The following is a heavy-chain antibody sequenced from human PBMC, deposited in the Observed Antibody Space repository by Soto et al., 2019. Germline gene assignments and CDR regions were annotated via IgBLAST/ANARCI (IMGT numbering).Heavy chain of an antibody. V-gene: IGHV3-23*01. CDR3: AKDSMVRGVKSNYFDS. D-gene: IGHD3-10*01. CDR2: ISVTGGST. J-gene: IGHJ4*02. Sequence: GGSLRLSCSASGFTFSSYAMSWVRQAPGKGLEWVSSISVTGGSTYYADSVKGRFSISRDYYKNTLYLQMNSLRVEDTAVYYCAKDSMVRGVKSNYFDSWGQGTLVTVSS. CDR1: GFTFSSYA.